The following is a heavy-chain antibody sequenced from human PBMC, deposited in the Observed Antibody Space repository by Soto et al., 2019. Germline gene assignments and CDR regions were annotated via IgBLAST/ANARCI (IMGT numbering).Heavy chain of an antibody. Sequence: GASVKVSCKASGYTFTIHGIHWVRQAPGQGLEWMAGLNPHSGKAAYAQRFQGRLTMTGNASTSTAYMELSGLRSEDTAMYYCARVSSIAARRSYDSWGQGTLVTVSS. CDR2: LNPHSGKA. V-gene: IGHV1-8*01. J-gene: IGHJ4*02. CDR1: GYTFTIHG. D-gene: IGHD6-6*01. CDR3: ARVSSIAARRSYDS.